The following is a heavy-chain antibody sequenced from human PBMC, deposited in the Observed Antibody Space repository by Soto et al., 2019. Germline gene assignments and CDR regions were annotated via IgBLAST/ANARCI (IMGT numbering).Heavy chain of an antibody. Sequence: GGSLRLSCEASGFSFSSYGMSWVRQAPGKGLEWVANIKQDGSENYYVDSVKGRFTISRDNAKKSLYLQMNSLRAEDTAMYYCGTDLGMAPAGRSYYIYYGMDTRGRGTAVTVSS. CDR1: GFSFSSYG. CDR3: GTDLGMAPAGRSYYIYYGMDT. J-gene: IGHJ6*04. D-gene: IGHD6-13*01. V-gene: IGHV3-7*03. CDR2: IKQDGSEN.